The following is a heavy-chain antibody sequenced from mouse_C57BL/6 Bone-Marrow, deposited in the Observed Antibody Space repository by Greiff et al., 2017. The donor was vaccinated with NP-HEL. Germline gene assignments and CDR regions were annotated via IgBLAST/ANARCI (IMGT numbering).Heavy chain of an antibody. CDR3: ARRENGSSPAY. CDR1: GYTFTSYG. J-gene: IGHJ3*01. Sequence: VQLQQSGAELARPGASVKLSCKASGYTFTSYGISWVKQRTGQGLEWIGEIYPRSGNTYYNEKFKGKATLTADKTSSTAYMELRSLTSEDAAVYLSARRENGSSPAYWGQGTLVTVSA. CDR2: IYPRSGNT. V-gene: IGHV1-81*01. D-gene: IGHD1-1*01.